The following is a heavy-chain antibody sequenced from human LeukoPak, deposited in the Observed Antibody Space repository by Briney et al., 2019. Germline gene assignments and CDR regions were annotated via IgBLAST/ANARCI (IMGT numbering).Heavy chain of an antibody. Sequence: ASVKVSCKASGYTFTGYYMHWVRQAPGQGLEWMGWINPNSGGTNYAQKFQGRVTVTGDTSITTAYMELSGLRYDDTAVYYCARGPSMLREVRFDPWGQGTLVTVSS. CDR2: INPNSGGT. V-gene: IGHV1-2*02. D-gene: IGHD3-10*01. J-gene: IGHJ5*02. CDR1: GYTFTGYY. CDR3: ARGPSMLREVRFDP.